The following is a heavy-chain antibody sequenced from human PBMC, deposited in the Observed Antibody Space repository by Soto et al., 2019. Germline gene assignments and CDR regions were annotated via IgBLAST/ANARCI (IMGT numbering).Heavy chain of an antibody. CDR3: ARRIAAAGGYYYYAFDV. Sequence: PGESLKISCKGSGYNFDTYWVNWVRQLPGKGLEWMGRIDPADSKTKYSPSLEGHITISVDKSIQTTYLHWSSLKASDTAMYYCARRIAAAGGYYYYAFDVWGQGTAVTVSS. D-gene: IGHD6-25*01. V-gene: IGHV5-10-1*01. J-gene: IGHJ6*02. CDR2: IDPADSKT. CDR1: GYNFDTYW.